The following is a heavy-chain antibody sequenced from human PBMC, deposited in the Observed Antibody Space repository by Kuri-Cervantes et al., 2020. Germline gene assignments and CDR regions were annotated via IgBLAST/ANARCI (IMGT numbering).Heavy chain of an antibody. CDR2: INWNGGST. CDR3: ARQPGIYCSSTSCYAAFDI. V-gene: IGHV3-20*04. D-gene: IGHD2-2*01. Sequence: GGSLRLSCAASGFTFDDYGMSWVRQAPGKGLEWVSGINWNGGSTGYADSVKGRFTISRDNAKNSLYLQMNSLRAEDTAVYYCARQPGIYCSSTSCYAAFDIWGQGTMVTVSS. CDR1: GFTFDDYG. J-gene: IGHJ3*02.